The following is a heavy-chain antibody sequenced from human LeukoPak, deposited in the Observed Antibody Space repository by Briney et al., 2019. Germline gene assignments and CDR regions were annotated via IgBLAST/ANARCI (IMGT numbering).Heavy chain of an antibody. V-gene: IGHV4-34*01. CDR3: ARVRVYYDFWSGYSAYYYGMDV. D-gene: IGHD3-3*01. CDR2: INHSGST. Sequence: SETLSLTCDVYGGSFSGYYWSWVRQPPGEGLEWIGEINHSGSTNYNPSLKSRVTISVDTSKNQFSLKLSSVTAADTAVYYCARVRVYYDFWSGYSAYYYGMDVWGQGTTVTVSS. J-gene: IGHJ6*02. CDR1: GGSFSGYY.